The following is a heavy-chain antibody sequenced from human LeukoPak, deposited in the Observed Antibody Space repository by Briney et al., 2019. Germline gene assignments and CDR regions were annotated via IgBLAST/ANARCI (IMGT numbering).Heavy chain of an antibody. CDR3: ARDLLGSAISYSSGAWDY. Sequence: SVKVSCKASGGTFSNYAISWVRQAPGQGLEWMGGIIPLFGSADYAQKFQGRVTFTADESTSTAYIELSSLRPEDTAVYYCARDLLGSAISYSSGAWDYWGQGTLVTVSS. CDR1: GGTFSNYA. V-gene: IGHV1-69*13. J-gene: IGHJ4*02. CDR2: IIPLFGSA. D-gene: IGHD3-10*01.